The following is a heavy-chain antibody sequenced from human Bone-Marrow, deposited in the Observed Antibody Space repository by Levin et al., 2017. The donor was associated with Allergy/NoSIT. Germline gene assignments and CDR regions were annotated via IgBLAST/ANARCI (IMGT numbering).Heavy chain of an antibody. CDR2: INHSGSI. CDR3: ARDSITGTTEFFDY. Sequence: SETLSLTCAVYGGSFSGYYWSWIRQPPGKGLEWIGEINHSGSINYNPSLKSRVTISVDTSKNQFSLKLSSVTAADTAVYYCARDSITGTTEFFDYWGQGTLVTVSS. D-gene: IGHD1-7*01. CDR1: GGSFSGYY. V-gene: IGHV4-34*01. J-gene: IGHJ4*02.